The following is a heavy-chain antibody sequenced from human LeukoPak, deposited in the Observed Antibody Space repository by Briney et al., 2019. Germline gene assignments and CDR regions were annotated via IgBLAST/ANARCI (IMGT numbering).Heavy chain of an antibody. CDR1: GFTFSGYY. D-gene: IGHD3-22*01. Sequence: ASVKVSCKASGFTFSGYYMHWVRQAPGQGLEWMGWINPNSGGTNYAQKFQGRVTMTRDTSISTAYMELSRLRSDDTEVYYFARGAYYYDSSGYPYYFDYWGQGTLVTVSS. CDR2: INPNSGGT. V-gene: IGHV1-2*02. CDR3: ARGAYYYDSSGYPYYFDY. J-gene: IGHJ4*02.